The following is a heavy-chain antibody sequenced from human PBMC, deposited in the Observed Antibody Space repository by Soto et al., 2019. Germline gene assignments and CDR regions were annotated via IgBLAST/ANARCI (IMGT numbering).Heavy chain of an antibody. Sequence: PGGSLRLSCAASGFTFSSYAMSWVRQAPGKGLEWVSAISGSGGSTYYADSVKGRFTISRDNSKNTLYLQMNSLRAEDTAVYYCAKDSGQQLVYGNYFDYWGQGTLVTVSS. J-gene: IGHJ4*02. V-gene: IGHV3-23*01. CDR2: ISGSGGST. CDR3: AKDSGQQLVYGNYFDY. CDR1: GFTFSSYA. D-gene: IGHD6-13*01.